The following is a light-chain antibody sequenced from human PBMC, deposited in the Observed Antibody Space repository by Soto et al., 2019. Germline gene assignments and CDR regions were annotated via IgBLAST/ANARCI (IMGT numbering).Light chain of an antibody. V-gene: IGKV1-9*01. J-gene: IGKJ4*01. CDR1: QGIRDF. Sequence: DIQLTQSPSFLSASVGDRVTITCRASQGIRDFLAWYQQKPGQPPKLRIYAASTLQTGVPTRFSGIASGTEFTLIISNLQPADFATYYCQQFNVYPLTFGGGTKVEIK. CDR2: AAS. CDR3: QQFNVYPLT.